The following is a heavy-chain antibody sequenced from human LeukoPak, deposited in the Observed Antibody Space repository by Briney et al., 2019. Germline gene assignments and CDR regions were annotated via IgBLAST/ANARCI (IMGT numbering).Heavy chain of an antibody. J-gene: IGHJ6*03. CDR2: IRYDGSNK. CDR1: GFTFTSYG. Sequence: GRSLRLSCAASGFTFTSYGMHWVRQAPGKGLEWVAFIRYDGSNKYYADSVKGRFTISRDKSKNTLYLQMNSLRAEDTAVYYCAKLSYGSGAYYYYYMDVWGKGTTVTISS. V-gene: IGHV3-30*02. CDR3: AKLSYGSGAYYYYYMDV. D-gene: IGHD3-10*01.